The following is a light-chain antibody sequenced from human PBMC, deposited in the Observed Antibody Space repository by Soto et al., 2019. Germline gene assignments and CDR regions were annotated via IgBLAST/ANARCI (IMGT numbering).Light chain of an antibody. V-gene: IGKV1-8*01. CDR3: QHYHSYPPT. CDR1: QDISSY. CDR2: AAS. Sequence: AIRMTQSPSSFSASTGDRVTFTCRASQDISSYLAWYQQKPGKAPKLLINAASTLESGVPSRFSGSASGTDFTLTISSLQSEDFATYYCQHYHSYPPTFGQGTKVAMK. J-gene: IGKJ1*01.